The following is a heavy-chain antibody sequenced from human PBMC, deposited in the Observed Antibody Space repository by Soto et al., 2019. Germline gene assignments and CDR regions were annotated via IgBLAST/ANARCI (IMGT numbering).Heavy chain of an antibody. CDR2: IYYSGST. V-gene: IGHV4-59*01. D-gene: IGHD4-17*01. CDR1: GGSSSSYY. CDR3: ARGNPYGDYDY. Sequence: SETLSLTCTVSGGSSSSYYWSWIRQPPGKGLEWIGYIYYSGSTNYNPSLKSRVTISVDTSKNQFSLKLSSVTAADTAVYYCARGNPYGDYDYWGQGTLVTVSS. J-gene: IGHJ4*02.